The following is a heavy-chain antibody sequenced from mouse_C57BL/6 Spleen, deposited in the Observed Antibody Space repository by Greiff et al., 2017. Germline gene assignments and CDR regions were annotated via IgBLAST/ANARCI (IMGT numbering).Heavy chain of an antibody. CDR1: GYSITSGYY. CDR2: ISYDGSN. CDR3: ARDDYGSSYDWYFDV. J-gene: IGHJ1*03. Sequence: EVKLLESGPGLVKPSQSLSLTCSVTGYSITSGYYWNWIRQFPGNKLEWMGYISYDGSNNYNPSLKNRISITRDTSKNQFFLKLNSVTTEDTATYYCARDDYGSSYDWYFDVWGTGTTGTVSS. V-gene: IGHV3-6*01. D-gene: IGHD1-1*01.